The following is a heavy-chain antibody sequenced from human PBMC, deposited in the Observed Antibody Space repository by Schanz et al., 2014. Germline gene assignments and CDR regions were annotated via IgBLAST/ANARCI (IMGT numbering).Heavy chain of an antibody. CDR2: IYIGGNT. CDR3: ARIGGSVFDY. J-gene: IGHJ4*02. Sequence: EVQLVESGGGLIQPGGSLRLSCAASGFSVGNKYMNWVRQAPGKGLEWVSFIYIGGNTYYADSVKGRFTISRDNSKNTVYLQMNSLRAEDTAVYYCARIGGSVFDYWAQGTLVTVSS. D-gene: IGHD3-10*01. CDR1: GFSVGNKY. V-gene: IGHV3-53*01.